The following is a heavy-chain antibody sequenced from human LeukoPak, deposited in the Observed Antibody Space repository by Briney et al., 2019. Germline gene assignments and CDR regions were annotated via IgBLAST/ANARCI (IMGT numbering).Heavy chain of an antibody. CDR2: ISSSSSYI. V-gene: IGHV3-21*01. CDR3: ATEDGSYSRSPDFDY. J-gene: IGHJ4*02. Sequence: PGGSLRLSCAASGFTFSSYSMNWVRQAPGKGLEWVSSISSSSSYIYYADSVEGRFTISRDNAKNSLYLQMNSLRAEDTAVYYCATEDGSYSRSPDFDYWGQGTLVTLSS. CDR1: GFTFSSYS. D-gene: IGHD1-26*01.